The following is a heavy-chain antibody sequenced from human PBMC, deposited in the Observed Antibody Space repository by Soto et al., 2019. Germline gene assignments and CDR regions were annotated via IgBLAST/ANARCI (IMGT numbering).Heavy chain of an antibody. J-gene: IGHJ4*02. D-gene: IGHD5-12*01. V-gene: IGHV4-59*01. CDR1: GGARYDFY. CDR3: ARDGYNSYYFDL. CDR2: ISDSGST. Sequence: PXETLSLTVTVSGGARYDFYWSWILQPPGKTPEWIAYISDSGSTNYNPSLRDRVIISVDTSNTQFSLRLTSVTAADSAVYYCARDGYNSYYFDLWGRGPLVSVSS.